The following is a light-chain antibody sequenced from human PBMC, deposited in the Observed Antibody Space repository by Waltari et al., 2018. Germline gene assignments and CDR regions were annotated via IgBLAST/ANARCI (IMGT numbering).Light chain of an antibody. CDR1: QSISNY. CDR2: AAS. Sequence: DIQMTQSPSSLSASIGDRVPFTCRASQSISNYLNWYQQKPGKAPKRLIYAASSLQSGVPSRFSGSGSGTDFTLTISSLQPEDSATYYCQQSYSTPWTFGQGAKVEIK. J-gene: IGKJ1*01. V-gene: IGKV1-39*01. CDR3: QQSYSTPWT.